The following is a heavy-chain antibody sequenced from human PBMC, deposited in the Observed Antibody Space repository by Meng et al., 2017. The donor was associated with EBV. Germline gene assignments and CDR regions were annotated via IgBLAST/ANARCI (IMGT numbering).Heavy chain of an antibody. CDR2: INPSGGST. J-gene: IGHJ4*02. CDR1: GYTFISYY. V-gene: IGHV1-46*01. Sequence: GQLVQSGGEVKTPGALVTGSCKESGYTFISYYMHWVRQAPGQGLEWMGIINPSGGSTSYAQKFQGRVTMTRGTSTSTVYMELSSLRSEDTAVYYCARDFCGGDCYLFDYWGQGTLVTVSS. D-gene: IGHD2-21*01. CDR3: ARDFCGGDCYLFDY.